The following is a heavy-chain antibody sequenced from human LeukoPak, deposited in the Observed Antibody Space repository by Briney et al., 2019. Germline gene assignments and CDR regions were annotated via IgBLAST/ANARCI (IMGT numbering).Heavy chain of an antibody. CDR1: GFTFSNYW. Sequence: GGSLRLSCAASGFTFSNYWMHWVRQVPEKGLVRVSRVNPDGSSITYANSVKGRFPSSRDNAKNTLYLQMNRLRVEDTAVYYCARGGSYGDYWGQGVLVTVSS. J-gene: IGHJ4*02. D-gene: IGHD3-16*01. V-gene: IGHV3-74*01. CDR2: VNPDGSSI. CDR3: ARGGSYGDY.